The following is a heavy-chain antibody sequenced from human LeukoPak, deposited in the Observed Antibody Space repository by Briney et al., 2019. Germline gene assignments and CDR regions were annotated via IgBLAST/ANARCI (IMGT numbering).Heavy chain of an antibody. Sequence: PGGSLRLSCAASGFTFSSYAMSWVRQAPGKGLEWVSAISGSGGSTYYADSVKGRFTISRDNSKNTLYLQMNSPRAEDTAVYYRAEDSGDTAMVLWGQGTLVTVSS. CDR1: GFTFSSYA. CDR2: ISGSGGST. CDR3: AEDSGDTAMVL. D-gene: IGHD5-18*01. J-gene: IGHJ4*02. V-gene: IGHV3-23*01.